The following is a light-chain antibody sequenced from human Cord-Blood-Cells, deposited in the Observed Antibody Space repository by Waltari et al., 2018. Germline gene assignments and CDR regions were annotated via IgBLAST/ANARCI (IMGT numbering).Light chain of an antibody. CDR2: DGS. CDR3: CSYAGSYV. Sequence: QSALTQPRSVSGSPGQSVNISCPGTSSDVGGYNYVSWYQQHPGKAPKLMIDDGSKRPSGVPDRFSGSKSGNTASLTISGLQAEDEADYYCCSYAGSYVFGTGTKVTVL. CDR1: SSDVGGYNY. V-gene: IGLV2-11*01. J-gene: IGLJ1*01.